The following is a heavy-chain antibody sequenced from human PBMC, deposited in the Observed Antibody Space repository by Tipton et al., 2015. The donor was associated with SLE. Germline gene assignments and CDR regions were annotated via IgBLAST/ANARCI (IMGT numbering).Heavy chain of an antibody. CDR3: ARFRSSWSYFDY. V-gene: IGHV4-39*07. CDR1: GDSISSSSYY. CDR2: IYYSGNT. Sequence: TLSLTCTVSGDSISSSSYYWGWIRQPPGKGLEWIGSIYYSGNTYYNPSLKSRVTISVDTSKNQFSLKLTSVTAADTAVYYCARFRSSWSYFDYWGQGTLVTVSS. J-gene: IGHJ4*02. D-gene: IGHD6-13*01.